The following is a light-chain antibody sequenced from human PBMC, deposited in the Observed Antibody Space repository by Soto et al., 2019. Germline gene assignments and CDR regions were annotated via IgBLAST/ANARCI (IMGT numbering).Light chain of an antibody. CDR2: GAT. CDR3: QQSGSSSWT. J-gene: IGKJ1*01. Sequence: DIVLTQSPGTLSLSPEAPATVACRSSQSISNNFLTWYQQKPGQAPRLLIYGATSRATGIPDRFSGSGSGTDFTLTISRLEPEDFAVYYCQQSGSSSWTFGQGTKVDI. CDR1: QSISNNF. V-gene: IGKV3-20*01.